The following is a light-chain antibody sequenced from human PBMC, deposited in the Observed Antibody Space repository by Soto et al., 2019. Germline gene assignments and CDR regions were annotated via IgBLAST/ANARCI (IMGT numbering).Light chain of an antibody. CDR2: VGTGGIVG. J-gene: IGLJ2*01. V-gene: IGLV9-49*01. CDR1: SGYSNYK. CDR3: GAVHGSGSNFVVV. Sequence: QLVLTQPPSASASLGASVTLTCTLSSGYSNYKVDWYQQRPGKGPRFVLRVGTGGIVGSKGDGIPDRFSVLGSGLNRYLAIKNIQEEDESDYHCGAVHGSGSNFVVVFGGGTQLTV.